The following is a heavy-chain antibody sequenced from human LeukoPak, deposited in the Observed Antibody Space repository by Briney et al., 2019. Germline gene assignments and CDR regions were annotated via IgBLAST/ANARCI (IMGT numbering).Heavy chain of an antibody. Sequence: SETLSLTCIVSGGSISSSRDYWAWIRQPPGKGLEWIGEINHSGSTNYNPSLKSRVTISVDTSKNQFSLKLSSVTAADTAVYYCARLLKRLNYYGSGSGNWFDPWGQGTLVTVSS. CDR2: INHSGST. D-gene: IGHD3-10*01. V-gene: IGHV4-39*07. CDR1: GGSISSSRDY. J-gene: IGHJ5*02. CDR3: ARLLKRLNYYGSGSGNWFDP.